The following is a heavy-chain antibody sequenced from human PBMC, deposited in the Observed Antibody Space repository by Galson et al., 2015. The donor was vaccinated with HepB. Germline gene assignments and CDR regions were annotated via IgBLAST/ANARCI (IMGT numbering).Heavy chain of an antibody. CDR2: ISYDGSNK. CDR1: GFTFSSYA. Sequence: SLRLSCAASGFTFSSYAMHWVRQAPGKGLEWVAVISYDGSNKYYADSVKGRFTISRDNSKNTLYLQMNSLRAEDTAVYYCARVGLSHTVTTGFFDYWGQGTLVTVSS. D-gene: IGHD4-17*01. J-gene: IGHJ4*02. V-gene: IGHV3-30-3*01. CDR3: ARVGLSHTVTTGFFDY.